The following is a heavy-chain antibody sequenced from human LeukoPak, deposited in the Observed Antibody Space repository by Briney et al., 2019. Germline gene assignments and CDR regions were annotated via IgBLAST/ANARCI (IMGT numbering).Heavy chain of an antibody. J-gene: IGHJ4*02. Sequence: ASVKVSCKASGYTFTGYYMHWVRQAPGQGLEWMGWINPNSGGTNYAQKFQGRVTMTRDTSISTAYMELSRLRSDDTAVYYCARVVLWQQPVRYYFDYWGQGTLVTVSS. CDR1: GYTFTGYY. D-gene: IGHD6-13*01. CDR2: INPNSGGT. V-gene: IGHV1-2*02. CDR3: ARVVLWQQPVRYYFDY.